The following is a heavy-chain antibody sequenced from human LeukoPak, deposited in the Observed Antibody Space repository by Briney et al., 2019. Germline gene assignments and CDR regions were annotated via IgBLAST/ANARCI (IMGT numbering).Heavy chain of an antibody. D-gene: IGHD3-3*01. CDR2: ISSSGGTI. CDR3: ARDFWSGYKDV. J-gene: IGHJ6*02. V-gene: IGHV3-48*03. CDR1: GSTFSSYE. Sequence: GGSLRLSCAASGSTFSSYEMNWVRQAPGKGLEWVSYISSSGGTIYYADSVKGRFTISRDNAKNSLYLQMNSLRAEDTAVYYCARDFWSGYKDVWGQGTTVTVSS.